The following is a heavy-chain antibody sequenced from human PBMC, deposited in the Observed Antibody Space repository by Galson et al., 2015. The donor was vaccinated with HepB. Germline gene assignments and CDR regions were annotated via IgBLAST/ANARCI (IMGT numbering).Heavy chain of an antibody. CDR3: ARRLQSQGGDWFDP. D-gene: IGHD4-11*01. CDR2: IYYSGST. CDR1: GGSISSGGYY. J-gene: IGHJ5*02. V-gene: IGHV4-31*03. Sequence: TLSLTCTVSGGSISSGGYYWSWIRQHPGKGLEWIGYIYYSGSTYYNPSLKSRVTISVDTSKNQFSLKLNSVTAADTAVYYCARRLQSQGGDWFDPWGQGTLVTVSS.